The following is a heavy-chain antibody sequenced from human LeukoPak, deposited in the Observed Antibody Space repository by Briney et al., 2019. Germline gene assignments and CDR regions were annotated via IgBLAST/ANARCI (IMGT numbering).Heavy chain of an antibody. D-gene: IGHD6-19*01. Sequence: ASVKVSCKVSGYTLTELSMHWVRQAPGKGLEWMGWISAYNGNTNYAQKLQGRVTMTTDTSTSTAYMDLRSLRSDDTAVYYCARGGAVTGMAYWGQGTLVTVSS. J-gene: IGHJ4*02. CDR3: ARGGAVTGMAY. CDR1: GYTLTELS. V-gene: IGHV1-18*01. CDR2: ISAYNGNT.